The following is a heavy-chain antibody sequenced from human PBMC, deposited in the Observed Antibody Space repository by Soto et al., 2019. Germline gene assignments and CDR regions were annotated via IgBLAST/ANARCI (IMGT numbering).Heavy chain of an antibody. CDR2: IRSKAYGGTT. CDR3: AKGGPRSSWPYYFDC. D-gene: IGHD6-13*01. Sequence: GGSLRLSCTASGFTFGDYAMSWFRQAPGKGLEWVGFIRSKAYGGTTEYAASVKGRFTIPRDDSKSIAYLQMNSLKTEDTAVYYCAKGGPRSSWPYYFDCWGQGTLVTVSS. J-gene: IGHJ4*02. CDR1: GFTFGDYA. V-gene: IGHV3-49*03.